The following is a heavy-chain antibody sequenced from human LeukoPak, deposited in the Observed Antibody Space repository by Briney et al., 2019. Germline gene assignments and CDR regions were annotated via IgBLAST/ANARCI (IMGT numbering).Heavy chain of an antibody. CDR3: ARDSGYCTNGVCYSWFDP. D-gene: IGHD2-8*01. Sequence: SETLSLTCTVSGYSISSGYYWGWIRQPPGKGLEWIGSIYHSGSTYYNPSLKSRVTISVDTSKNQFSLKLSSVTAADTAVYYCARDSGYCTNGVCYSWFDPWGQGTLVTVSS. V-gene: IGHV4-38-2*02. J-gene: IGHJ5*02. CDR1: GYSISSGYY. CDR2: IYHSGST.